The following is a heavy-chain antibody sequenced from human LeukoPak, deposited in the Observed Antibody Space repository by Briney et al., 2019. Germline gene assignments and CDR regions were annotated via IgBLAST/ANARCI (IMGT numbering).Heavy chain of an antibody. CDR3: ARVIGAYCGGGCYPYYYYYMDV. J-gene: IGHJ6*03. D-gene: IGHD2-21*01. CDR1: GGSISNDY. V-gene: IGHV4-59*12. CDR2: IYYTGNM. Sequence: PSETLSLTCSVSGGSISNDYWNWIRQPPGKGLEWIGYIYYTGNMLYSPPLKSRVTISVDTSKNQFSLKLKSVTAADTAVYYCARVIGAYCGGGCYPYYYYYMDVWGKGTTVTVSS.